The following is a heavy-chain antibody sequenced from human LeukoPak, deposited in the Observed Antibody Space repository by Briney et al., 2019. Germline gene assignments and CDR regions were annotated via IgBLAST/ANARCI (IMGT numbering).Heavy chain of an antibody. Sequence: PGGSLRLSCAASGFTFSSYSMNWVRQAPGKGLEWVSYISSSSSYIYHADSVKGRFTISRDNAKNSLYLQMNSLRAEDTAVYYCARDRGDGYKGYDYWGQGTLVTVSS. CDR3: ARDRGDGYKGYDY. V-gene: IGHV3-21*01. CDR2: ISSSSSYI. CDR1: GFTFSSYS. D-gene: IGHD5-24*01. J-gene: IGHJ4*02.